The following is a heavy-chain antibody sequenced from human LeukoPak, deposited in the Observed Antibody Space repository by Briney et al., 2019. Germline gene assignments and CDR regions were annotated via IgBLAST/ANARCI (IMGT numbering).Heavy chain of an antibody. D-gene: IGHD3-22*01. CDR2: ISGSGGST. Sequence: PGGSLRLSCAASGFTFSSYAMSWVRQAPGKGLEWVSAISGSGGSTYYADSVKGRFTISRDNSKNTLYLQMNSLRAEDAAVYYCAASYYYDRARLDPWGQGTLVTVSS. CDR3: AASYYYDRARLDP. CDR1: GFTFSSYA. J-gene: IGHJ5*02. V-gene: IGHV3-23*01.